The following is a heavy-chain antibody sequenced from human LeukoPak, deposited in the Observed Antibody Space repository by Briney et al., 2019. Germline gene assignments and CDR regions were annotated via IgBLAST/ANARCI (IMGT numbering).Heavy chain of an antibody. D-gene: IGHD3-22*01. V-gene: IGHV3-21*01. CDR2: ISSSSSYI. Sequence: GGSLRLSCAGSGFTFRSYSMNWVRQAPGKGLEWVSSISSSSSYIYYADSVKGRFTISRDNAKNSLYLQMNSLRAEDTAVYYCARSYYYDSSGYYSPLYFDYWGQGTLVTVSS. CDR3: ARSYYYDSSGYYSPLYFDY. J-gene: IGHJ4*02. CDR1: GFTFRSYS.